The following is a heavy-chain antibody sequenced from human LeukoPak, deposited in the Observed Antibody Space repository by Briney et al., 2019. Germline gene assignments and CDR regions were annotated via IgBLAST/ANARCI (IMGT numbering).Heavy chain of an antibody. V-gene: IGHV5-51*01. Sequence: GESLRIPCKGSGYTFSSYWIGWVRQMPGKGLEWMGIIYPGDSDTRYSPSLQGQVTISVDTSIGTAYLQWSSLKASDTAIYYCARQNDFRLDYWGQGTLVTVSS. CDR1: GYTFSSYW. CDR3: ARQNDFRLDY. CDR2: IYPGDSDT. J-gene: IGHJ4*02. D-gene: IGHD3-3*01.